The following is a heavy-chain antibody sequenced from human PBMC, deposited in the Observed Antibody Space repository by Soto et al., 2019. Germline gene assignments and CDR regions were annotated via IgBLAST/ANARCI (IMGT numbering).Heavy chain of an antibody. CDR1: GFSFGTYA. J-gene: IGHJ4*02. CDR3: VTPPAYYIDSRTSYSV. CDR2: ISDDGGTT. V-gene: IGHV3-64D*06. Sequence: PGGSLRLSCSASGFSFGTYAIHWVRQAPGKGLEYVSAISDDGGTTYYADSVKGRFTISRDNSKKSLYLQMSSLRAEDTAVYYCVTPPAYYIDSRTSYSVWGKGSMVTVSS. D-gene: IGHD3-22*01.